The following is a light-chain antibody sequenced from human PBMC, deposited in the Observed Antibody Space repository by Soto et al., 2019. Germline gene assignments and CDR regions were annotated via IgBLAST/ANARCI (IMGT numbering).Light chain of an antibody. CDR3: TSYTGSNTLL. CDR2: DVS. CDR1: SSDVGGYKY. Sequence: QSALTQPASVSGSPGQSITISCTGTSSDVGGYKYVSWYQQHPGKAPRLMIYDVSSRPSGVSNRFSGSKSGNTASLTISGLQAEDEADYFCTSYTGSNTLLFGGGTKLTVL. V-gene: IGLV2-14*03. J-gene: IGLJ2*01.